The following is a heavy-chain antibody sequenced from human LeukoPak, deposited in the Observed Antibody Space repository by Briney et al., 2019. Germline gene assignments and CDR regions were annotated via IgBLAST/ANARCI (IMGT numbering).Heavy chain of an antibody. D-gene: IGHD6-13*01. Sequence: SVKVSCKASGGTFSSYAISWVQQAPGQGLEWMGGIIPIFGTANYAQKFQGRVTITADESTSTAYMELSSLRSEDTAVYYCARVRIAAAGRFDYWGQGTLVTVSS. CDR1: GGTFSSYA. J-gene: IGHJ4*02. CDR2: IIPIFGTA. CDR3: ARVRIAAAGRFDY. V-gene: IGHV1-69*13.